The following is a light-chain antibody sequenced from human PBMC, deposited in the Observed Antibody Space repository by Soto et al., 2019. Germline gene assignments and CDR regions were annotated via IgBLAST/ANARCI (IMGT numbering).Light chain of an antibody. CDR2: KAS. CDR3: QHYNSYSEA. V-gene: IGKV1-5*03. J-gene: IGKJ1*01. Sequence: DIQMTQSPSTLSGSVGDRVTITCRASQTISSWLAWYQQKPGKAPKLLIYKASTLKRGVPSRFSDSGSGTEFTLTISSLQPDDFATYYCQHYNSYSEAFGQGTKV. CDR1: QTISSW.